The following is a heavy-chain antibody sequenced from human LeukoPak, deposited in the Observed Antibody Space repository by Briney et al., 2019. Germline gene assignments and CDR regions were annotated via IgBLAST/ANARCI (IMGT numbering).Heavy chain of an antibody. CDR2: IYSSGST. Sequence: SETLSLTCTVSGGSIISISYYWGWIRQPPGKGLEWIGSIYSSGSTYNNPSLKSRVTISVDTSKNQFSLNLRSVTAADTAVYYCARDRSSSWYKDFDYWGQGTLVTVSS. CDR1: GGSIISISYY. CDR3: ARDRSSSWYKDFDY. D-gene: IGHD6-13*01. V-gene: IGHV4-39*07. J-gene: IGHJ4*02.